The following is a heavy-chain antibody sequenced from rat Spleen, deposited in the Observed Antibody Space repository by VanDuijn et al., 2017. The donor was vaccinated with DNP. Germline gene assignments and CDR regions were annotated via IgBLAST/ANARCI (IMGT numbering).Heavy chain of an antibody. Sequence: EVQLVETGGGLVQPGRSLKLSCVASGFTFSGYWMYWIRQTPGKGLEWVAAITSSGGSTYYPDSVKGRFTISRDNAKNTLYLQMNSLRSEDTATYYCARGSGTYYWYFDFWGPGTMVTVSS. CDR2: ITSSGGST. CDR1: GFTFSGYW. V-gene: IGHV5-58*01. J-gene: IGHJ1*01. CDR3: ARGSGTYYWYFDF. D-gene: IGHD4-4*01.